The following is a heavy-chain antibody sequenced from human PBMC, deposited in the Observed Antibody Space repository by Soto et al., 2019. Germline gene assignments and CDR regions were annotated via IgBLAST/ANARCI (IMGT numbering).Heavy chain of an antibody. J-gene: IGHJ3*02. CDR2: MNPNSGNT. CDR3: ARGGGLYDSSGRGAFDI. Sequence: ASVKVSCKASGYAFTSYDINWVRQATGQGLEWMGWMNPNSGNTGYAQKFQGRVTMTRNTSISTAYMELSSLRSEDTAVYYCARGGGLYDSSGRGAFDIWGQGTMVTVSS. CDR1: GYAFTSYD. V-gene: IGHV1-8*01. D-gene: IGHD3-22*01.